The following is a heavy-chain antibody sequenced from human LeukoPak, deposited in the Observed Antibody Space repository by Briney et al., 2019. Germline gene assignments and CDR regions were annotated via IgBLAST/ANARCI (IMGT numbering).Heavy chain of an antibody. Sequence: SQTLSLTCAISGDSVPNNNGASNWIRQSPSRGLEWMGRTYYRSQWHNYYARSVMSRISVATDTSKNQCSLHLSSVTPDDTALYYCASGYASDVWGRGTMVTVSS. J-gene: IGHJ3*01. V-gene: IGHV6-1*01. CDR3: ASGYASDV. CDR2: TYYRSQWHN. CDR1: GDSVPNNNGA.